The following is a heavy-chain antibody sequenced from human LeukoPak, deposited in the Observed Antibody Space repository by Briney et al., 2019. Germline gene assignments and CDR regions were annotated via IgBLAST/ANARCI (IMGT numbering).Heavy chain of an antibody. J-gene: IGHJ4*02. V-gene: IGHV3-21*01. CDR3: ARGLGLDY. D-gene: IGHD3-16*01. CDR2: ISSISSFI. CDR1: GFIFSNSW. Sequence: GVSLRLSCAASGFIFSNSWMNWVRQAPGKGLEWVSSISSISSFIYYADSVKGRFTISRDNAKNSLYLQMNSLRAEDTAVYSCARGLGLDYWGQGTLVTVSS.